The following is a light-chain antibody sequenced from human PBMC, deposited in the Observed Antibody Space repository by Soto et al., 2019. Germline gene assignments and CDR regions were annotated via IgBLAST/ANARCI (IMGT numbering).Light chain of an antibody. CDR1: HSVSSSY. CDR2: GAS. CDR3: QQDCCSILT. Sequence: EIVLTQSPGTLSLSPGERATLSCRASHSVSSSYLAWYQQKPGQAPRLLIDGASSRATDIPARFSVSGSGTGFTLTITSLEPEAFAVYYCQQDCCSILTFGGGTKVEIK. V-gene: IGKV3-20*01. J-gene: IGKJ4*01.